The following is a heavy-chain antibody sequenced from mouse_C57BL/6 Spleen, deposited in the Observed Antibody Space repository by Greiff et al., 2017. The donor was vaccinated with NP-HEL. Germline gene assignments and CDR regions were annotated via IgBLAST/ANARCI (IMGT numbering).Heavy chain of an antibody. CDR3: ASHYYGSSYRAMDY. J-gene: IGHJ4*01. D-gene: IGHD1-1*01. CDR1: GYTFTDYY. CDR2: INPNNGGT. Sequence: EVQLQQSGPELVKPGASVKISCKASGYTFTDYYMNWVEQSHGKSLEWIGDINPNNGGTSYNQKFKGKATLTVDKSSSTAYMELRSLTSEDSAVYYCASHYYGSSYRAMDYWGQGTSVTVSS. V-gene: IGHV1-26*01.